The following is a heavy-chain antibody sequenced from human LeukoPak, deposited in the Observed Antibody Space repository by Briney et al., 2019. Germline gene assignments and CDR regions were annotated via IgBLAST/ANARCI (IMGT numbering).Heavy chain of an antibody. CDR2: IYYSGST. CDR1: GGSISSGGYY. D-gene: IGHD4-17*01. V-gene: IGHV4-31*03. J-gene: IGHJ3*02. Sequence: PSQTLSLTSTVSGGSISSGGYYWSWIRQHPGKGLEWIGYIYYSGSTYYNPSLKSRVTISVDTSKNQFSLKLSSVTAADTAVYYCARGPDDYGDYPDAFDIWGQGTMVTVSS. CDR3: ARGPDDYGDYPDAFDI.